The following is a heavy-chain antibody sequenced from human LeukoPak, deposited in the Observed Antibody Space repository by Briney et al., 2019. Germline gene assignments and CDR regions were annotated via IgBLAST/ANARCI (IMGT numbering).Heavy chain of an antibody. V-gene: IGHV4-34*01. J-gene: IGHJ4*02. D-gene: IGHD6-19*01. CDR3: ARGRVAGLDY. Sequence: SETLSLTCAVYGGSFSGYYWSWIRQPPGKGPEWIGEINHSGSTNYNPSLKSRVTISVDTSKNQFSLKLSSVTAADTAVYYCARGRVAGLDYWGQGTLVTVSS. CDR2: INHSGST. CDR1: GGSFSGYY.